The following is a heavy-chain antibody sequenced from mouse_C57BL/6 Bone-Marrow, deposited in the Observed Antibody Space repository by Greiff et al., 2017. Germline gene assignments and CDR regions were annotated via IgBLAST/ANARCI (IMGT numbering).Heavy chain of an antibody. Sequence: VQLQQPGAELVKPGASVKLSCKASGYTFTNYWMHWVKQRPGQGLEWIGMMHPNGGSPDYNEKFKSEATLRVDKTSRPAYMERSSLTSEASAVYYCARAYYSDDYTMDYWGQGTSVTVSS. J-gene: IGHJ4*01. CDR2: MHPNGGSP. V-gene: IGHV1-64*01. CDR1: GYTFTNYW. CDR3: ARAYYSDDYTMDY. D-gene: IGHD6-5*01.